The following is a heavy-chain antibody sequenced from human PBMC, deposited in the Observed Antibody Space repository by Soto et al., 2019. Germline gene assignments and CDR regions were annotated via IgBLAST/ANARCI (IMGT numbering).Heavy chain of an antibody. CDR1: GFTFSSYG. J-gene: IGHJ4*02. Sequence: GRTLRLSCPASGFTFSSYGMHWVRQAPGKGLEWVAVIWYDGSNKYYADSVKGRFTISRDNSKNTLYLQMNSLRAEDTAVYYCAREVDFHLAFRGQGTLVTVSS. D-gene: IGHD3-3*01. CDR2: IWYDGSNK. V-gene: IGHV3-33*01. CDR3: AREVDFHLAF.